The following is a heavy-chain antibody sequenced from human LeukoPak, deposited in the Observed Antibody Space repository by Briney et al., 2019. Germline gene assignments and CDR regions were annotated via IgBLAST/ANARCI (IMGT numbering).Heavy chain of an antibody. CDR2: IYHSGST. CDR3: ARKLGVGGTRPFDL. D-gene: IGHD1-26*01. CDR1: GFSISSGYY. Sequence: SETLSLTCTVSGFSISSGYYWGWIRQPPGKGLEWIGDIYHSGSTNYNPSLKSRVSVSIDKSKNQFSLNLTSVTAADTAVYYCARKLGVGGTRPFDLWGQGTLVSISS. J-gene: IGHJ4*02. V-gene: IGHV4-38-2*02.